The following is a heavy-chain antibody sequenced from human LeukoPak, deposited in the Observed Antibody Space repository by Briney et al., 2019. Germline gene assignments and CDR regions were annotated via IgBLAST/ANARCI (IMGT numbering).Heavy chain of an antibody. D-gene: IGHD3-16*02. J-gene: IGHJ4*02. V-gene: IGHV4-39*07. CDR2: IYYSGST. Sequence: SETLSLTCTVSGGSISSSSYYWGWIRQPPGKGVEWIGSIYYSGSTYYNPSLKSRVTISVDTSKNQFSLKLSSVTAADTAVYYCARQEGYTNFDYWGQGTLVTVSS. CDR1: GGSISSSSYY. CDR3: ARQEGYTNFDY.